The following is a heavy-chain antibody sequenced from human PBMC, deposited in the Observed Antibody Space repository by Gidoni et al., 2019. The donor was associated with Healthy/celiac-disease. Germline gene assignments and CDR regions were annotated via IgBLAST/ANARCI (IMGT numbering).Heavy chain of an antibody. Sequence: QVQLQQWGAGLLKPSETLSLTCAVYGGSFSGYSWSWIRQPPGKGLEWIGEINHSGSTNYNPSLKSRVTISEDTSKNQFSLKLSSVTAADTAVYYCARGPRAPHWRWFDPWGQGTLVTVSS. V-gene: IGHV4-34*01. CDR1: GGSFSGYS. CDR3: ARGPRAPHWRWFDP. CDR2: INHSGST. D-gene: IGHD1-1*01. J-gene: IGHJ5*02.